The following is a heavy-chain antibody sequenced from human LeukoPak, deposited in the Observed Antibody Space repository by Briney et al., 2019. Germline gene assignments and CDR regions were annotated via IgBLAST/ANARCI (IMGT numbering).Heavy chain of an antibody. CDR3: ARRLTTGGNSVDRYCLYY. D-gene: IGHD4-23*01. Sequence: ASVKVSCKASGGTFSSYAISWVRQAPGQGLEWMGGIIPIFGTANYAQKFQGRVTMTRDTSTSTVYMELSSLRSEDTAVYYCARRLTTGGNSVDRYCLYYWGQGTLVTVSS. CDR1: GGTFSSYA. CDR2: IIPIFGTA. J-gene: IGHJ4*02. V-gene: IGHV1-69*05.